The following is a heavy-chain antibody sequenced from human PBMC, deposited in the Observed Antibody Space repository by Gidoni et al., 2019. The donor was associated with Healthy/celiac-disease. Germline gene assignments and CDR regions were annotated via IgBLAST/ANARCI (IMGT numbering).Heavy chain of an antibody. CDR3: ARGPVGDRYYFDY. Sequence: QVQLVQSGAEVKKPGSSVKVSCKASGGTFSSYTISWVRQAPGQGLEWMGRIIPILGIANYAQKFQGRVTITADKSTSTAYMELSSLRSEDTAVYYCARGPVGDRYYFDYWGQGTLVTVSS. CDR1: GGTFSSYT. D-gene: IGHD3-10*01. V-gene: IGHV1-69*02. CDR2: IIPILGIA. J-gene: IGHJ4*02.